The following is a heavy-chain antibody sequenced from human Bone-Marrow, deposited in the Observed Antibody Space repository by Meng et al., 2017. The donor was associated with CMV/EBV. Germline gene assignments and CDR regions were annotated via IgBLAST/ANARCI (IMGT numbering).Heavy chain of an antibody. CDR3: ARDDYYDSSGYYWRYYYGMDV. J-gene: IGHJ6*02. CDR1: GFTFSSYA. Sequence: GGSLRLSCAASGFTFSSYAMHWVRQAPGKGLEWVAVISYDGSNKYYADSVKGRFTISRDNSKNTLYLQMNSLRAEDTAVDYCARDDYYDSSGYYWRYYYGMDVWGQGTTVTVSS. CDR2: ISYDGSNK. V-gene: IGHV3-30-3*01. D-gene: IGHD3-22*01.